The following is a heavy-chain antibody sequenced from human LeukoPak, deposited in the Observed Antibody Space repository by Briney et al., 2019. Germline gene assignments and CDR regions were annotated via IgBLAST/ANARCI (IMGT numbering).Heavy chain of an antibody. D-gene: IGHD3-10*01. CDR2: MHYSGNT. V-gene: IGHV4-61*01. J-gene: IGHJ5*02. CDR1: GGSVSSGSYY. CDR3: ARGSEPNWFDP. Sequence: SETLSLICTVSGGSVSSGSYYWSWIRQPPGKGLEWIGHMHYSGNTNYNPSLKSRVTISVDRSKNQFSLKLSSVTAADTAVYYCARGSEPNWFDPWGQGTLVTVSS.